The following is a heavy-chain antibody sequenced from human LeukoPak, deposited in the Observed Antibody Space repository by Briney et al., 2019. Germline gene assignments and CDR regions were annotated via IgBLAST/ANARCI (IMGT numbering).Heavy chain of an antibody. Sequence: ASVKVSCKASGYTFNSYGISWVRQAPGQGLEWMGWISAYNGNTNCAQKLQGRVTMTTDTFTSTAYMELRSLRSDDTAVYYCARGPRRITMIVVVTGNHFDYWGQGTLVTVSS. D-gene: IGHD3-22*01. J-gene: IGHJ4*02. CDR3: ARGPRRITMIVVVTGNHFDY. CDR2: ISAYNGNT. V-gene: IGHV1-18*01. CDR1: GYTFNSYG.